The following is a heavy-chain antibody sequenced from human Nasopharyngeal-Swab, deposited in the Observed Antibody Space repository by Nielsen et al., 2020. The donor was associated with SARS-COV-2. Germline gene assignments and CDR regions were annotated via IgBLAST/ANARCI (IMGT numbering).Heavy chain of an antibody. Sequence: SVKVSCKASGGTFSSYAISWVRQAPGQGLEWMGRIIPILGIANYAQKFQGRVTITADKSTSTAYMELSSLRSEGTAVYYCARVIVVVPAAHDDYYYYYGMDVWGQGTTVTVSS. V-gene: IGHV1-69*04. J-gene: IGHJ6*02. CDR3: ARVIVVVPAAHDDYYYYYGMDV. D-gene: IGHD2-2*01. CDR1: GGTFSSYA. CDR2: IIPILGIA.